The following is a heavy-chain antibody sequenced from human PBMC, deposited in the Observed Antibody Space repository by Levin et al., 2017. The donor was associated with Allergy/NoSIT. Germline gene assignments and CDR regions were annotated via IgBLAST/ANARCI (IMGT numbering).Heavy chain of an antibody. V-gene: IGHV3-23*01. CDR2: VSARGAST. Sequence: AGGSLRLSCAASGFTFSDYAMTWVRQAPGKGLEWVADVSARGASTFYAASVKGRFTISRDNSKNILHLQMNRLRVEDTDVYYCARGGVDDFWSGYYSDFWGQGTPVTVSS. CDR3: ARGGVDDFWSGYYSDF. CDR1: GFTFSDYA. D-gene: IGHD3-3*01. J-gene: IGHJ4*02.